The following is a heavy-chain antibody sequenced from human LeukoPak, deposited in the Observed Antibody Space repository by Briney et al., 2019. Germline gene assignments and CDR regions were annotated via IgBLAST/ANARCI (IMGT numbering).Heavy chain of an antibody. CDR1: EFTFNRYW. V-gene: IGHV3-7*04. D-gene: IGHD3-10*01. J-gene: IGHJ4*02. CDR2: IKHDGSEA. Sequence: GGSLRLSCAASEFTFNRYWMSWVSQAPGKGLEWVANIKHDGSEAHYVDSVKGRFTISRDNAKNSLSLQMNSLNVDDTGVYFCTRDALFGSGRTHLDFWSQGTLVSVSS. CDR3: TRDALFGSGRTHLDF.